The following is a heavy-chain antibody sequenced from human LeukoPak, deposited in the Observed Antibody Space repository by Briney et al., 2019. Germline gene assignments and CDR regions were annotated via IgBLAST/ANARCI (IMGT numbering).Heavy chain of an antibody. J-gene: IGHJ4*02. V-gene: IGHV3-74*01. CDR3: ARKYYYSSRIDY. Sequence: PGGSLRLSCATSGFTFSTFWMHWVRQAPGKGLVWVSRIGSDGSNTNYADSVKGRFTISRDNAKNTVYLQMKSLRAEDTAVYYCARKYYYSSRIDYWGQGTLVTVSS. D-gene: IGHD3-10*01. CDR1: GFTFSTFW. CDR2: IGSDGSNT.